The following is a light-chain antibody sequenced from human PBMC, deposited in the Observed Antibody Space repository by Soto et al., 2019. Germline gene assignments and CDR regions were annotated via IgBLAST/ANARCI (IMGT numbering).Light chain of an antibody. CDR1: QSVSSSY. J-gene: IGKJ1*01. CDR2: GAS. V-gene: IGKV3-20*01. CDR3: LQYGRSPRT. Sequence: EIVLTQSPGTLSLSPGERATLSCRASQSVSSSYLAWYQQKPGQAPRLLIYGASTRATGIPDRFSGSGSGTDFTLTTSRVEPEGRAVYCSLQYGRSPRTFGQGPKVEMK.